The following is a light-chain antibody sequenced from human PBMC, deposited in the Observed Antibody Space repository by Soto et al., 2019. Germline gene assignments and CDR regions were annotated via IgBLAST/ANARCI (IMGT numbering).Light chain of an antibody. V-gene: IGKV3-20*01. CDR2: DES. CDR1: QSVSSY. J-gene: IGKJ1*01. CDR3: HQYCRATRT. Sequence: PGTLSLSKGERATRSCRARQSVSSYLAWYQQKTGQAPRRLIYDESNRATGIPARFSGSGSGTDFTLTISRLEPAYFAVYHCHQYCRATRTFGQRSNV.